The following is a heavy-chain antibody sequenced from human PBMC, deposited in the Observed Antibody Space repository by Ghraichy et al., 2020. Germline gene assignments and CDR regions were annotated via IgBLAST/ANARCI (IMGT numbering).Heavy chain of an antibody. Sequence: ASVKVSCKVSGYTLTELSMHWVRQAPGKGLEWMGGFDPEDGETIYAQKFQGRVTMTEDTSTDTAYMELISLRSEDTAVYYCATPIRITMVRGLIMDAFDIWGQGTMVTVSS. V-gene: IGHV1-24*01. J-gene: IGHJ3*02. CDR2: FDPEDGET. D-gene: IGHD3-10*01. CDR1: GYTLTELS. CDR3: ATPIRITMVRGLIMDAFDI.